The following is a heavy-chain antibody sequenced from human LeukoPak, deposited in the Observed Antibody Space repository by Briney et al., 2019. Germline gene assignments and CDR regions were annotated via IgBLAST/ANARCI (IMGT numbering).Heavy chain of an antibody. Sequence: GGSLRLSCAASGFTFSGSAMHWVRQASGKGLEWVGRIRSKANSYATAYAASVKGRFTISRDDSKNTAYLQMNSLKTEDTAVHYCTTYSSGWYIAYWGQGTLVTVSS. J-gene: IGHJ4*02. D-gene: IGHD6-19*01. CDR3: TTYSSGWYIAY. V-gene: IGHV3-73*01. CDR1: GFTFSGSA. CDR2: IRSKANSYAT.